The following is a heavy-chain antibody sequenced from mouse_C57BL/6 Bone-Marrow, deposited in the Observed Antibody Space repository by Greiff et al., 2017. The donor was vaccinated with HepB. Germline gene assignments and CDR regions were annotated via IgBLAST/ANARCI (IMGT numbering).Heavy chain of an antibody. CDR2: IHPNSGST. CDR3: ARGGFPWAMDY. Sequence: QVQLQQSGAELVKPGASVKLSCKASGYTFTSYWMHWVKQRPGQGLEWIGMIHPNSGSTNYNEKFKSKATLTVDKSSSAAYMQLSSLTSEDSAVYYSARGGFPWAMDYWGQGTSVTVSS. J-gene: IGHJ4*01. V-gene: IGHV1-64*01. CDR1: GYTFTSYW.